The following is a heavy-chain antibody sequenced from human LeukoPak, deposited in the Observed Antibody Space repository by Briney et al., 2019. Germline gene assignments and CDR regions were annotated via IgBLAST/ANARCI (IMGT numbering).Heavy chain of an antibody. CDR1: GFPFSSYA. D-gene: IGHD2-15*01. CDR3: VRGYSFGPYGMDV. CDR2: ISDSGGST. J-gene: IGHJ6*02. V-gene: IGHV3-64D*09. Sequence: PGGSLRLSCSASGFPFSSYAMHWVRQAPGKGLEYVSAISDSGGSTYYADSVKGRFTISRDNSKNTLYLQRSSLRGEDTPVYFCVRGYSFGPYGMDVWRQETTDTV.